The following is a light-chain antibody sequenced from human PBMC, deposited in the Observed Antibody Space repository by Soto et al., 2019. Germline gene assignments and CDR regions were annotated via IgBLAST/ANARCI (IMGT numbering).Light chain of an antibody. CDR1: SSNIGAGFD. CDR3: QSYDSSLSGYV. V-gene: IGLV1-40*01. CDR2: GNS. J-gene: IGLJ1*01. Sequence: VRTQPPSVSGAPGQRVTISCTGSSSNIGAGFDVHWYQQLPGTAPKLLIYGNSNRPSGVPDRFSGSKSGTSASLAITGLQAEDEADYYCQSYDSSLSGYVFGTGTKVTVL.